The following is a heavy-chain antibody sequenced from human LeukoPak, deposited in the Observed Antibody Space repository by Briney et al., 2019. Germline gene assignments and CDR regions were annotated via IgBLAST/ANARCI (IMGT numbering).Heavy chain of an antibody. CDR3: ARVVLSGWYSIDY. CDR2: IWYDGSNK. D-gene: IGHD6-19*01. J-gene: IGHJ4*02. Sequence: GRSLRLSCAASGFSFSNYVMHWVRQAPGKGLEWVALIWYDGSNKYYGDSVKGRFTISRDSSKNTLYLQMNTLRAEDTAVYYCARVVLSGWYSIDYWGQGTLVTVSS. CDR1: GFSFSNYV. V-gene: IGHV3-33*01.